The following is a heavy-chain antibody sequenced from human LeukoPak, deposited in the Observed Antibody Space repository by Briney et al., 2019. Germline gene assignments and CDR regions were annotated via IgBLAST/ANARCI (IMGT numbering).Heavy chain of an antibody. J-gene: IGHJ4*02. Sequence: GESLKISCEGSGYFFNSYWIAWVRQMPGKGLEWMGIIYPSDLDIRYSPSFQGQVTMSVDKSNSIAYLQWNSLKASDTGMYFCARGDPAGGNYHTLDYWGQGTLVTVPS. CDR3: ARGDPAGGNYHTLDY. CDR1: GYFFNSYW. D-gene: IGHD5-24*01. CDR2: IYPSDLDI. V-gene: IGHV5-51*01.